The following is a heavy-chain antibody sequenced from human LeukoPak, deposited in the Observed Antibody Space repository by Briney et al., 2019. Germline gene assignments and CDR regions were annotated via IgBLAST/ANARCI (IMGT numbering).Heavy chain of an antibody. CDR2: IKLDGSDK. J-gene: IGHJ4*02. D-gene: IGHD6-19*01. CDR3: ARVGQWLPDY. Sequence: GGSLRLSCAASGFTFRNYWMSWVRQAPGKGLEWVANIKLDGSDKYYVDSVKGRFTISRDNAKNSVYLQMNSLRAEDTAVHYCARVGQWLPDYWGQGTLVTVSS. V-gene: IGHV3-7*01. CDR1: GFTFRNYW.